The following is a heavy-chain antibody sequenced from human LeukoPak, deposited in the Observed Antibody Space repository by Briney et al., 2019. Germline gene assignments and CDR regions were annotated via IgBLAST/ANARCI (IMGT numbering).Heavy chain of an antibody. D-gene: IGHD2-2*01. J-gene: IGHJ4*02. V-gene: IGHV4-34*01. CDR2: INHSGST. Sequence: PSETLSLTCAVYGGSFSGYYWSWIRQPPGKGLEWIGEINHSGSTNYNPSLKSRVTISVDTSKNQFSLKLSSVTAADTAVYYCAKGSSRIGYHGAEVEFWGQGTLVTVSS. CDR1: GGSFSGYY. CDR3: AKGSSRIGYHGAEVEF.